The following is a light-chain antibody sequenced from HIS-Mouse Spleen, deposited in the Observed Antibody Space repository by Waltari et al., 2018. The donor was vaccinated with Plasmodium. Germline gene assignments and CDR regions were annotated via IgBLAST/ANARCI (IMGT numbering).Light chain of an antibody. J-gene: IGLJ3*02. V-gene: IGLV3-10*01. CDR3: YSTDSSGNHRG. CDR2: EDS. Sequence: ELTQPPSVSVSPGQTARITCSGDALTKKYAYLYQQQSGQGPVLVIYEDSKRPAGVPERFSGSSSGTMATLTISGAQVEDEADYYCYSTDSSGNHRGFGGGTKLTVL. CDR1: ALTKKY.